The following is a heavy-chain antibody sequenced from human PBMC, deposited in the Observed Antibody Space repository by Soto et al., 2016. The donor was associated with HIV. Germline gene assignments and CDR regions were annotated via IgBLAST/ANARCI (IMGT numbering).Heavy chain of an antibody. D-gene: IGHD3-10*01. Sequence: QVQLQQWGAGLLKPSETLSLTCAVYGGSFSGYSWTWIRQPPGKGLAWIGEINHRGSTKYSPSLKSRVTISLDTSKNQYSLKLNSVTAADTAVYYCARGVRLQGVFPDYWGQGTLVTVSS. J-gene: IGHJ4*01. CDR3: ARGVRLQGVFPDY. CDR2: INHRGST. CDR1: GGSFSGYS. V-gene: IGHV4-34*02.